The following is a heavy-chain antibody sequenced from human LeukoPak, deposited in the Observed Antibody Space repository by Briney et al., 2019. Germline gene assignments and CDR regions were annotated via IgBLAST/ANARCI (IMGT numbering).Heavy chain of an antibody. D-gene: IGHD2-21*02. CDR1: GYSFVNYW. CDR3: ARQLDGGDPEDPFDF. CDR2: IYPGVSSI. J-gene: IGHJ3*01. V-gene: IGHV5-51*01. Sequence: GESLKISCKGSGYSFVNYWIGWVRQMPGKGLEWLGIIYPGVSSITYNPSFQGQVTVSVDKSISTAYLQWSSLKASDTALYYCARQLDGGDPEDPFDFWGQGTMVTVSS.